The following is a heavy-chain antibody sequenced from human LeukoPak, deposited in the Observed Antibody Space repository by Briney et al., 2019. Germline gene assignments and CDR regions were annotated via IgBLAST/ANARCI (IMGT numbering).Heavy chain of an antibody. J-gene: IGHJ3*02. CDR3: AKPYYYDSSGYYSLHDAFDI. V-gene: IGHV3-30*18. CDR2: ISYDGSNK. D-gene: IGHD3-22*01. Sequence: GRSLRLSCAASGFTFSSYGMHWVRQAPGKGLEWVAVISYDGSNKYYADSVKGRFTISRDNSKNTLYLQMNSLRAEDTAVYYCAKPYYYDSSGYYSLHDAFDIWGQGTMVTVSS. CDR1: GFTFSSYG.